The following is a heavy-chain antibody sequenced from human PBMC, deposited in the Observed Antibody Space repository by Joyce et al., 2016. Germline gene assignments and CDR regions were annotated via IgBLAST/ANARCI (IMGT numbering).Heavy chain of an antibody. D-gene: IGHD2-2*01. CDR3: ASGVAGYCSSSTCPRPLDV. J-gene: IGHJ3*01. V-gene: IGHV1-69*14. CDR2: SIPFFVTP. CDR1: GGSFGAQT. Sequence: QVHMVQSGAEVKMPGSSVKVYCTASGGSFGAQTFNWVRQTPGQGLGWMGGSIPFFVTPHYAQQFQGTVSITADTGTSTVFMEVRSLASDDTAMYYCASGVAGYCSSSTCPRPLDVWGQGTMVIVS.